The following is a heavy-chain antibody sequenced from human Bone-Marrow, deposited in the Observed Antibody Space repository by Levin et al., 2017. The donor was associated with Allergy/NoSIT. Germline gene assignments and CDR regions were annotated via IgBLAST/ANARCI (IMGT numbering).Heavy chain of an antibody. D-gene: IGHD6-6*01. Sequence: GESLKISCAASGFTFSSYWMSWVRQAPGKGLEWVANIKQDGSEKYYVDSVKGRFTISRDNAKNSLYLQMNSLRAEDTAVYYCARDFEYSSSYDNYYYYYGMDVWGQGTTVTVSS. CDR2: IKQDGSEK. J-gene: IGHJ6*02. CDR3: ARDFEYSSSYDNYYYYYGMDV. CDR1: GFTFSSYW. V-gene: IGHV3-7*01.